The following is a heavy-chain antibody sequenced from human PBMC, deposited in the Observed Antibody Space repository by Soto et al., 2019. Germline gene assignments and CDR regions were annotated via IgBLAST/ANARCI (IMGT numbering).Heavy chain of an antibody. Sequence: ASVKVSCKASGYTFTSYYMHWVRQAPGQGLEWMGIINPSGGSTSYAQKFQGRVTMTRDTSTSTVYMELSSLRSEDTAVYYCARDSSSSGWYNNREPNFDFVYWGQGTLVTVSS. J-gene: IGHJ4*02. CDR3: ARDSSSSGWYNNREPNFDFVY. V-gene: IGHV1-46*01. CDR1: GYTFTSYY. CDR2: INPSGGST. D-gene: IGHD6-19*01.